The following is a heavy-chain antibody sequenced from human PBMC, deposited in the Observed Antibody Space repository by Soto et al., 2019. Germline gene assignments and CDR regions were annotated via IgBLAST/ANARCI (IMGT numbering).Heavy chain of an antibody. D-gene: IGHD3-3*01. CDR2: IWYDGSNK. CDR3: ARDRNEEWLLGGPDY. Sequence: QVQLVESGGGVVQPGRSLRLSCAASGFTFSSYGMHWVRQAPGKGLEWVAVIWYDGSNKYYADSVKGRFTISRDNSKNTLYLQMNSLRAEDTAVYYCARDRNEEWLLGGPDYWGQGTLVTVSS. J-gene: IGHJ4*02. CDR1: GFTFSSYG. V-gene: IGHV3-33*01.